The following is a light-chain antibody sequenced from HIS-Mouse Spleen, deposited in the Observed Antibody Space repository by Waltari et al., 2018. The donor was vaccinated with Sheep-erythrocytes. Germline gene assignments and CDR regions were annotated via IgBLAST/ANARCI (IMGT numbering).Light chain of an antibody. CDR2: DDS. Sequence: SYVLTQPPSVSVAPGKTARITCGGNNIGSKSVYWYQQKPGQAPVLVVYDDSDRPSGIRERFSGSNSGNTATLTISRVEAGDEADYYCQVWDSSSDHYVFGTGTKVTVL. CDR3: QVWDSSSDHYV. CDR1: NIGSKS. V-gene: IGLV3-21*03. J-gene: IGLJ1*01.